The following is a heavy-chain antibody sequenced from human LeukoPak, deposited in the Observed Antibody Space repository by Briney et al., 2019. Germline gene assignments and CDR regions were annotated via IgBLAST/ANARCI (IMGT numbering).Heavy chain of an antibody. Sequence: SVKVSCKASGGTFSSYAISWVRQAPGQGLEWMGGIIPIFGTANYAQKFQGRVTITADESTSTAYMEVNRLRYDDTAVYYCARWGLAGGAEGLDYWGQGTLVTVSS. D-gene: IGHD2-21*01. CDR2: IIPIFGTA. V-gene: IGHV1-69*01. CDR1: GGTFSSYA. J-gene: IGHJ4*02. CDR3: ARWGLAGGAEGLDY.